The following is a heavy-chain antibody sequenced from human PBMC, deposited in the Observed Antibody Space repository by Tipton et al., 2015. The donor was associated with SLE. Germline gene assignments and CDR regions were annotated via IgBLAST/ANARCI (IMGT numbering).Heavy chain of an antibody. CDR3: SKQLLVGPTWFIT. CDR1: GCTFSSSA. J-gene: IGHJ5*02. Sequence: GSLRLSCAAFGCTFSSSAMTCVRQAPGKGLQWVSGISDTGHNTYYADSVKGRLTISRDNSKNTLYLQLSSLRVDDTAVYYCSKQLLVGPTWFITWGQGTLVTVSS. D-gene: IGHD1-26*01. CDR2: ISDTGHNT. V-gene: IGHV3-23*01.